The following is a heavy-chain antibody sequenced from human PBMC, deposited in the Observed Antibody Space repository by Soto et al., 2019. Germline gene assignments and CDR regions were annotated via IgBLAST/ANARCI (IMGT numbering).Heavy chain of an antibody. J-gene: IGHJ6*02. CDR1: GVTFSSYN. CDR2: ISYDGSYK. D-gene: IGHD4-17*01. V-gene: IGHV3-30*18. CDR3: AKDNDPTVTGYYNHYGMDV. Sequence: PGGSVRLSCAASGVTFSSYNMHWVRQAPGKGLEWVTIISYDGSYKYYADSVKGRFTISRENSKNTLYLQMNSLRDEDTALYYCAKDNDPTVTGYYNHYGMDVWGQGTTVTVSS.